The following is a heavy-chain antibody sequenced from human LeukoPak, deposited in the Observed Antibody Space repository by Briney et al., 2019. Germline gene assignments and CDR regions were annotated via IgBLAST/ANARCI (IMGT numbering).Heavy chain of an antibody. J-gene: IGHJ4*02. Sequence: SETLSLTCAVSDYCISGGDYWGWIRQPPGKGLEWIGSVYYSGSTHYSPSLKNRVTISVDTSKNQFSLKLRSVTAADTALYYCARNDSSGYFDYWGQGTLVTVSS. D-gene: IGHD3-22*01. V-gene: IGHV4-38-2*01. CDR3: ARNDSSGYFDY. CDR1: DYCISGGDY. CDR2: VYYSGST.